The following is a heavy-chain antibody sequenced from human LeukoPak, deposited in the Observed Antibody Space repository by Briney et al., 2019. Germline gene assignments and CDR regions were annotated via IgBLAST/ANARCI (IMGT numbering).Heavy chain of an antibody. CDR1: GFTFSSYE. V-gene: IGHV3-48*03. J-gene: IGHJ3*02. CDR2: ISSSGSTI. CDR3: ARGGAYCGGDCYNAFDI. D-gene: IGHD2-21*02. Sequence: GGSLRLSCAASGFTFSSYEMNWVRQAPGKGLEWVSYISSSGSTIYYADSVKGRFTISRDNAKHSLYLQMNSLRAEDTAVYYCARGGAYCGGDCYNAFDIWGQGTMVTVSS.